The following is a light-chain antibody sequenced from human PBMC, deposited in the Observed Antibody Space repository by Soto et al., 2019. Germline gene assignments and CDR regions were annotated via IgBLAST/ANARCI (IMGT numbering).Light chain of an antibody. CDR2: DVS. J-gene: IGLJ1*01. V-gene: IGLV2-14*01. CDR1: TSDVGGYNY. Sequence: QSVLTQPAPVSGSPGQSITISCTGTTSDVGGYNYVSWFQQHPGKAPKLIIYDVSDRPSGVSIRFSGSKSGNTASLTISGLQAEDEADYFCSSYTSSTTPYVFGTGTKVTVL. CDR3: SSYTSSTTPYV.